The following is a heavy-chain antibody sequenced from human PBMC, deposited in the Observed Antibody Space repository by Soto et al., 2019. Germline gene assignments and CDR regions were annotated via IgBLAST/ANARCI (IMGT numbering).Heavy chain of an antibody. V-gene: IGHV3-48*01. Sequence: GGSLRLSCAASGFRFSDYSMNWVRQAPGRGLEWVSYISSSSFTIHYADSVEGRFAISRDNAKNSLYLQMDSLRADDTAVYYCGESLVSYCSTTRGDHYFDRWGQGALVTVAS. D-gene: IGHD2-15*01. CDR2: ISSSSFTI. J-gene: IGHJ4*02. CDR3: GESLVSYCSTTRGDHYFDR. CDR1: GFRFSDYS.